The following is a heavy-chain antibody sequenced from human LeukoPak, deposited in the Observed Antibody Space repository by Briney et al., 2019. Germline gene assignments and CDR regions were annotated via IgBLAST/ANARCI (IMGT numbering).Heavy chain of an antibody. CDR3: ARDLGSIAAAFDY. J-gene: IGHJ4*02. D-gene: IGHD6-13*01. V-gene: IGHV3-30-3*01. Sequence: PGRSLRLSCAASGFTFSSYAMHWVRQAPGKGLEWVAVISYDGSNKYYADSVKGRFTISRDNSKNTLYLQMNSLRAEDTAVYYCARDLGSIAAAFDYWGQGTLVTVSS. CDR1: GFTFSSYA. CDR2: ISYDGSNK.